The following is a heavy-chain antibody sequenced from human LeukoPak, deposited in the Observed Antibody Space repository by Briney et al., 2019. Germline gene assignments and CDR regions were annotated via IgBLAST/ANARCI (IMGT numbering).Heavy chain of an antibody. CDR3: AKSPTLNWNFHWYFDL. V-gene: IGHV3-23*01. Sequence: GGSLRLSCAASGFTFSSYAMSWVCQAPGKGLEWVSAISGSGGSTYYADSVKGRFTISRDNSKNTLYLQMNSLRAEDTAVYYCAKSPTLNWNFHWYFDLWGRGTLVTVSS. D-gene: IGHD1-7*01. CDR2: ISGSGGST. J-gene: IGHJ2*01. CDR1: GFTFSSYA.